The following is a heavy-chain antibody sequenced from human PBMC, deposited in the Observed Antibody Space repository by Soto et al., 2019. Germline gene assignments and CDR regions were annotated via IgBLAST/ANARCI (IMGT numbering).Heavy chain of an antibody. Sequence: QVQLVESGGGVVQPGRSLRLSCAASGFTFSTYGIHWVRQAPGKGLEWVAVGSYDGSNQYYADSVKARFTVSRDNSKNTLYLQMNRLTAEDTAVYYCTKGGRGMDVWVQGPTVTVTS. CDR2: GSYDGSNQ. V-gene: IGHV3-30*18. CDR3: TKGGRGMDV. CDR1: GFTFSTYG. D-gene: IGHD3-16*01. J-gene: IGHJ6*02.